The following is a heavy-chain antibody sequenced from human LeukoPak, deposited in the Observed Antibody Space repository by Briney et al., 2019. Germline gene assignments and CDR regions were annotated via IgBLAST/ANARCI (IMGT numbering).Heavy chain of an antibody. J-gene: IGHJ6*03. CDR3: ARGESSSSPLYYYYYYMGV. Sequence: KASQTLPLTCTVSGGSISSGSYYWSWIRQPAGKGLEWIGRIYTSGSTNYNPSLKSRVTISVDTSKNQFSLKLSSVTAADTAVYYCARGESSSSPLYYYYYYMGVWGKGTTVTVSS. V-gene: IGHV4-61*02. CDR2: IYTSGST. CDR1: GGSISSGSYY. D-gene: IGHD6-6*01.